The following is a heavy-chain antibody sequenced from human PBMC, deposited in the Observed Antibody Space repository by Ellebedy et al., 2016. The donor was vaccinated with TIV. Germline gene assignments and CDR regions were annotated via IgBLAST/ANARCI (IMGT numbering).Heavy chain of an antibody. J-gene: IGHJ6*04. V-gene: IGHV3-23*01. Sequence: GGSLRLXXAASGFTFSSYATTWVRQAPGKGLEWVSVISGSGDITFYADSVKGRFTISRDNSKNTLYLQMNSLRAGDTAVYYCARGSSGSMDVWGKGTTVTVSS. D-gene: IGHD3-10*01. CDR3: ARGSSGSMDV. CDR1: GFTFSSYA. CDR2: ISGSGDIT.